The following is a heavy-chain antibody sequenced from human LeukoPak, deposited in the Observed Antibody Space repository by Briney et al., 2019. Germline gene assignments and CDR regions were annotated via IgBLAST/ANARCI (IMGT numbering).Heavy chain of an antibody. CDR3: AVSPSLHDSSGYYPDY. CDR2: ISAYNGNT. V-gene: IGHV1-18*01. CDR1: GYTFTSYG. Sequence: GASVKVSCKASGYTFTSYGISWVRQAPGQGLEWMGWISAYNGNTNYAQKLQGRVTMTTDTSTSTAYMELRSLRSDDTAVYYCAVSPSLHDSSGYYPDYWGQGTLVTVSS. D-gene: IGHD3-22*01. J-gene: IGHJ4*02.